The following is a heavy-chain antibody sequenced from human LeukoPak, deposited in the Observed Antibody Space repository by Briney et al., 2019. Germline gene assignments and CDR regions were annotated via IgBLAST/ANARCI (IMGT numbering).Heavy chain of an antibody. Sequence: SETLSLTCAVYGGSFSGYYWSWIRQPPGKGLEWIGEINHSGSTNYNPSLKSRVTISVDTSKNQFSLKLSSVTAADTAVYYCARDSYYYDSSGYADAFDIWGQGTMVTVSS. CDR3: ARDSYYYDSSGYADAFDI. CDR2: INHSGST. J-gene: IGHJ3*02. D-gene: IGHD3-22*01. V-gene: IGHV4-34*01. CDR1: GGSFSGYY.